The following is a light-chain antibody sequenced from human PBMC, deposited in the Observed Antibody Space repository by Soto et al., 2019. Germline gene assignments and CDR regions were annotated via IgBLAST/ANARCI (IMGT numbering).Light chain of an antibody. CDR1: GIDIDPYNY. Sequence: QSVLTQPASVSGSPGQSLTVSCTLSGIDIDPYNYVSWYQQHPGKAPKLIIYEVSYRPSGISNRFSASKSGNTASLTISGLQAEDEADYYCSSYTSSTNYVFGTGTKVTVL. J-gene: IGLJ1*01. CDR2: EVS. CDR3: SSYTSSTNYV. V-gene: IGLV2-14*01.